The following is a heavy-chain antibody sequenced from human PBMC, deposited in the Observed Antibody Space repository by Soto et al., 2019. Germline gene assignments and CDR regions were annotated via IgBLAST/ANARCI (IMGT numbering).Heavy chain of an antibody. CDR1: GGSFSGYY. V-gene: IGHV4-34*01. Sequence: SETLSLTCAVYGGSFSGYYWTWIRQPPGTGLEWIGEINHSGSTNYNPSIKSRVTISVDTSKNQYSLKLTSVTAADTAVYYCARDKITGLFDYWGQGTLVTVSS. D-gene: IGHD2-8*02. CDR3: ARDKITGLFDY. J-gene: IGHJ4*02. CDR2: INHSGST.